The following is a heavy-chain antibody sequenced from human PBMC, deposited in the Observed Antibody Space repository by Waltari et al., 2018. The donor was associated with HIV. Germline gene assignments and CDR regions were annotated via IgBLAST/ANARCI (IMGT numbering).Heavy chain of an antibody. CDR2: INHSGST. J-gene: IGHJ4*02. Sequence: QVQLQQWGAGLLKPSETLSLTCAVYGGSFSGYYWSWIRQPPGKGLEWIGEINHSGSTNYNPSLKSRVTISVDTSKNQFSLKLSSVTAADTAVYYCARGAVQLGFDYWGQGTLVTVSS. CDR3: ARGAVQLGFDY. V-gene: IGHV4-34*01. D-gene: IGHD5-18*01. CDR1: GGSFSGYY.